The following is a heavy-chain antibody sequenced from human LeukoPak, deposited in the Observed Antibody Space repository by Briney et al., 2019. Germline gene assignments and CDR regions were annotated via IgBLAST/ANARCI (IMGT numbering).Heavy chain of an antibody. CDR1: GGSISSYY. CDR2: IYYSGST. D-gene: IGHD3-10*01. CDR3: ARLVRGVIIRTQNYYYYMDV. Sequence: SETLSLTCTVSGGSISSYYWSWIRQPPGKGLEWIGYIYYSGSTNYNPSLKSRVTISVDTSKNQFSLKLSSVTAEDTAVYYCARLVRGVIIRTQNYYYYMDVWGKGTTVTVSS. V-gene: IGHV4-59*01. J-gene: IGHJ6*03.